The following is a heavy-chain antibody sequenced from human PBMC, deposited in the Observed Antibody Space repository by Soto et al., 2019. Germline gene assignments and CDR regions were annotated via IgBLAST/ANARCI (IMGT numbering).Heavy chain of an antibody. CDR3: ARRDTSGFLRYFDN. V-gene: IGHV1-69*06. J-gene: IGHJ4*02. Sequence: SVNGSCKASGWSLSGFINYPSNWERQAPGQGLEWMGGIVPNVGTVNYAQKFQGRVTITADKSTGTAYMELSSLRSEDTALYYCARRDTSGFLRYFDNWGQGTLVTVSS. D-gene: IGHD3-3*01. CDR2: IVPNVGTV. CDR1: GWSLSGFINYP.